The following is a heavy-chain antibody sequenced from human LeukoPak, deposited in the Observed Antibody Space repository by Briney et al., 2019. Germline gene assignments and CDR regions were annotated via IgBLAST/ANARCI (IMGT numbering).Heavy chain of an antibody. CDR1: GFTFSSYA. CDR3: AKDTFSGGYVSSLFDY. D-gene: IGHD2-15*01. J-gene: IGHJ4*02. Sequence: GGSLRLSCAASGFTFSSYAMSWVRQAPGKGLEWVSAISGSGGSTYYADSVKGRFTISRDNSKNTLYLQMNSLRAEDTAVYYCAKDTFSGGYVSSLFDYWGQGTLVSVSS. CDR2: ISGSGGST. V-gene: IGHV3-23*01.